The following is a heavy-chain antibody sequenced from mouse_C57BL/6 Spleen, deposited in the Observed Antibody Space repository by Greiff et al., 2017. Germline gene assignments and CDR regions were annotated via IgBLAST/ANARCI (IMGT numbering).Heavy chain of an antibody. CDR1: GYSFTGYY. J-gene: IGHJ4*01. D-gene: IGHD2-4*01. Sequence: EVQLQQSGPELVKPGASVKISCKASGYSFTGYYMNWVKQSPEKSLEWIGEINPSTGGTTYNQKFKAKATLTVDKSSSTAYMQLKSLTSEDSAVYYCARSPFYYDYDYAMDYWGQGTSVTVSS. CDR2: INPSTGGT. CDR3: ARSPFYYDYDYAMDY. V-gene: IGHV1-42*01.